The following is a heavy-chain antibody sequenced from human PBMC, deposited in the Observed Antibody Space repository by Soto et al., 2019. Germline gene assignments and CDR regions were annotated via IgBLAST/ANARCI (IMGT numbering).Heavy chain of an antibody. J-gene: IGHJ2*01. V-gene: IGHV3-23*01. CDR1: GFTFSSYA. CDR2: ISGSGGST. Sequence: EVQLLESGGGLVQPGGSLRLSCAASGFTFSSYAMSWVRQAPGKGLEWVSAISGSGGSTYYADSVKGRFTISRDNSKNTLYLQMNSLRAEDTAVYYCAKDRISGMIVEDWYFDLWGRGTLVTGSS. CDR3: AKDRISGMIVEDWYFDL. D-gene: IGHD3-22*01.